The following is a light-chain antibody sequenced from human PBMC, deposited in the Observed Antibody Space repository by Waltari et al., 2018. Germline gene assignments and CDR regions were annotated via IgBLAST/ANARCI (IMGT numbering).Light chain of an antibody. CDR1: TSDIGAYDY. CDR2: DVS. CDR3: CSYHLSSPVV. Sequence: QSALTQPASVSGSPGQSITISCTGTTSDIGAYDYVSWYQQHPGKAPKLIIYDVSSRPSGVSNRFSGSKSGNTASLTVSGLQAEDEADYFCCSYHLSSPVVFGGVTKLTVL. V-gene: IGLV2-14*03. J-gene: IGLJ2*01.